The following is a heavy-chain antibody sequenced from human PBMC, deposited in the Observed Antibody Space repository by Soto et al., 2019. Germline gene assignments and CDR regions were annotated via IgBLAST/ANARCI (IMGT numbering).Heavy chain of an antibody. CDR3: ARRDSSPHSRY. CDR1: GGSISSSNYY. CDR2: IYYGGST. V-gene: IGHV4-39*01. Sequence: QLQLQESGPGLVKPSETLSLTCTVSGGSISSSNYYWGWIRQPPGKGLEGIGTIYYGGSTYYTPSLKSRVTISVDTSKNQFSLKLSSVTAADTAVYYCARRDSSPHSRYWGQGTLVTVSS. J-gene: IGHJ4*02. D-gene: IGHD2-15*01.